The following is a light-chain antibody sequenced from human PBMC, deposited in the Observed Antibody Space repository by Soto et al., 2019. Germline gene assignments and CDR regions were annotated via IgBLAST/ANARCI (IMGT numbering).Light chain of an antibody. J-gene: IGLJ1*01. CDR3: ATWDDRLDGYV. Sequence: QSELTQSPSASGTPGQRVIISCSGSSSNIGSNTVNWYQQLPGTAPKLLIYSHNQRPSGVPDRFSGSQSGTSASLAISGLQSEDEADYYCATWDDRLDGYVFGTGTKVTVL. CDR2: SHN. V-gene: IGLV1-44*01. CDR1: SSNIGSNT.